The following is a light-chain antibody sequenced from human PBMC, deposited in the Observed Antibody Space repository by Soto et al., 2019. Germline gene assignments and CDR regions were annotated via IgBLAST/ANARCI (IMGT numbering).Light chain of an antibody. V-gene: IGKV2-28*01. CDR1: QSLLHSNGYNY. CDR2: LGS. CDR3: MQALQTPA. Sequence: DIVMTQSPLSLPVTPGEPASISCRSSQSLLHSNGYNYLDWYLQKPGQSPQLLIYLGSNRASGVPGRCSGSGSGTDFTLKISRVEAEDVGVYYCMQALQTPAFGGGTKVEIK. J-gene: IGKJ4*01.